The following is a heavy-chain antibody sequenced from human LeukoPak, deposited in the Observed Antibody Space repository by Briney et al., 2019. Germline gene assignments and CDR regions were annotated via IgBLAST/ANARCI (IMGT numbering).Heavy chain of an antibody. CDR1: GGSISSYY. Sequence: SETLSLTCTVSGGSISSYYWSWIRQPPGKGLEWIGYIYYSGSTNYNPSLKSRVTISVDTSKNQFSLKLSSVTAADTAVYYCARTASSGYYLHWGQGTLVTVSS. V-gene: IGHV4-59*01. D-gene: IGHD3-22*01. CDR2: IYYSGST. J-gene: IGHJ4*02. CDR3: ARTASSGYYLH.